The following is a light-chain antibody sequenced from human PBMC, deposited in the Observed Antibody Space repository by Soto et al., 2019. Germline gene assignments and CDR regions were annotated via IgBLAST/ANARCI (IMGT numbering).Light chain of an antibody. Sequence: QSVLTQPPSVSGAPGQSVTSSCTGSSSDIGAGYGVHWDQQLPGTAPKLRIYGNSNRPSGVPDRFSGSKSGTSASLAITGLQAEDEADYYCSSYNTGSTLPWVFGTGTKVTVL. J-gene: IGLJ1*01. CDR2: GNS. V-gene: IGLV1-40*01. CDR1: SSDIGAGYG. CDR3: SSYNTGSTLPWV.